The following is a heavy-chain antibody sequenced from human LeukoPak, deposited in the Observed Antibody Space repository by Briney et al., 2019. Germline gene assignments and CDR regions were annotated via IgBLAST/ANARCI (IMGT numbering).Heavy chain of an antibody. CDR3: ARDRSEWSAEDNWFDP. D-gene: IGHD3-10*01. Sequence: PSETLSLTCSVSGGSTISYYWNWVRQFPGKRLEWIGYIYHTGTTTYNPSLQSRVAISIDTSTNQISLRLSSVTSADTAIYFCARDRSEWSAEDNWFDPWGQGILVTVSS. V-gene: IGHV4-59*12. CDR1: GGSTISYY. CDR2: IYHTGTT. J-gene: IGHJ5*02.